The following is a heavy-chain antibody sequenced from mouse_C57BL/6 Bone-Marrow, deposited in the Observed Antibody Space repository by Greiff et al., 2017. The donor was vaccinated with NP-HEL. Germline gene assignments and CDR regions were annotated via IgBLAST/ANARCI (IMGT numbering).Heavy chain of an antibody. CDR3: ARERGYYYGSSPYYFDY. J-gene: IGHJ2*01. D-gene: IGHD1-1*01. CDR2: IHPNSGST. CDR1: GYTFTSYW. Sequence: VKLQQPGAELVKPGASVKLSCKASGYTFTSYWMHWVKQRPGQGLEWIGMIHPNSGSTNYNEKFKSKATLTVDKSSSTAYMQLSSLTSEDSAVYYCARERGYYYGSSPYYFDYWGQGTTLTVSS. V-gene: IGHV1-64*01.